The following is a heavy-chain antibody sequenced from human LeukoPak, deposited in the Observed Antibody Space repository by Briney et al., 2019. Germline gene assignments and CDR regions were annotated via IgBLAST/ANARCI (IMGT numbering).Heavy chain of an antibody. CDR2: INHSGST. CDR1: GWSFSGYY. J-gene: IGHJ4*02. Sequence: SETLSLTCAVYGWSFSGYYWSWIRQPPGKGLEWIGEINHSGSTNYNPSLKSRVTISVDTSKNQFSLKLSSVTAADTAVYYCARGQKSHDFWSGYYPAVVDYWGQGTLVTVSS. D-gene: IGHD3-3*01. V-gene: IGHV4-34*01. CDR3: ARGQKSHDFWSGYYPAVVDY.